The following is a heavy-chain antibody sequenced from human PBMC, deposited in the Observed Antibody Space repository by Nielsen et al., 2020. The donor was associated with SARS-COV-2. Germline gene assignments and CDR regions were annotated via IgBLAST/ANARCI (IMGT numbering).Heavy chain of an antibody. D-gene: IGHD6-13*01. V-gene: IGHV3-66*01. CDR2: IYTDGST. J-gene: IGHJ6*02. Sequence: GESLKISCGASGFTISSSFMSWVRQAAGKGLDWVSVIYTDGSTSHADSVKGRFTISRDNSKNTLYLQMNSLKIEDTGVYYCTTDKTAAARIGGYYYEMDVWGQGTTVTVSS. CDR3: TTDKTAAARIGGYYYEMDV. CDR1: GFTISSSF.